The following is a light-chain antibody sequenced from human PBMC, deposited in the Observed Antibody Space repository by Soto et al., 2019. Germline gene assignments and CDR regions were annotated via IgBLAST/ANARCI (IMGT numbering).Light chain of an antibody. Sequence: SQLTQSPSSLSAALGYRVTITFLASQGINSFLAWYQQKPGKAPKLLIYAASTLQSGVPSRFSGSGSGTDFTLTISSLQPEDFATYYCQQLERYPSTFGGGTKVDIK. V-gene: IGKV1-9*01. CDR2: AAS. J-gene: IGKJ4*01. CDR1: QGINSF. CDR3: QQLERYPST.